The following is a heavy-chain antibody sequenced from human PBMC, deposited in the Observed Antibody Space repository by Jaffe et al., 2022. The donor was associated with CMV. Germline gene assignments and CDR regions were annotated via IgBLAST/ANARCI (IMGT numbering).Heavy chain of an antibody. J-gene: IGHJ6*02. CDR1: GFTFNTYW. CDR2: IKPDGGER. V-gene: IGHV3-7*01. Sequence: EVKLVESGGGLVQPGGSLRLSCAVSGFTFNTYWMAWVRQAPGKGLEWVANIKPDGGERFYVDSVKGRFTISRDNAWNSLYLQLNSLRAEDTAIYYCARQRGDYAGYYFGMDVWGQGTTVTVAS. D-gene: IGHD2-21*02. CDR3: ARQRGDYAGYYFGMDV.